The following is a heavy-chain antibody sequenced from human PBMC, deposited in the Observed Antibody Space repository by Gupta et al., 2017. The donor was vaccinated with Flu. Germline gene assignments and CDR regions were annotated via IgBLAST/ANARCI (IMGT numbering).Heavy chain of an antibody. CDR3: ARLGLCVDGGCSDNWFDP. CDR2: MSGSGHTP. J-gene: IGHJ5*02. CDR1: GFSFCSYA. D-gene: IGHD4-23*01. V-gene: IGHV3-23*01. Sequence: EVQLLESGGGLVQPGESLRLSCAASGFSFCSYAMSWVRQAPGKGLEWVSSMSGSGHTPYYADSVKGRFTIARDNSNNTLYLQMSSLRAEDSAVYYCARLGLCVDGGCSDNWFDPWGQGTLVTVSS.